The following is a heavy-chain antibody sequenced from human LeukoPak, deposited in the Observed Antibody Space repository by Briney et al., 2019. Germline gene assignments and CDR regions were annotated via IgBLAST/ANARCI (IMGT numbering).Heavy chain of an antibody. CDR2: INPNTGAT. Sequence: ASVTVSCKPSGYTFTGYYLHWVRQAPGQGLEWMGWINPNTGATIYAEKFQGRVTMTRDTSIDTAYMEMRSLRSDDTAVYYCARDRVGSGWPRPWYFGFWGQGTLITVSS. J-gene: IGHJ4*02. CDR1: GYTFTGYY. D-gene: IGHD6-19*01. V-gene: IGHV1-2*02. CDR3: ARDRVGSGWPRPWYFGF.